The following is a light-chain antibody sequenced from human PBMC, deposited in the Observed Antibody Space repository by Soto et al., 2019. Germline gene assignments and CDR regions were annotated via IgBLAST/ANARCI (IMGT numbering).Light chain of an antibody. CDR1: SSDVGGYNY. V-gene: IGLV2-14*01. CDR3: ISFTSRQIYV. Sequence: QSALTQPASVSGSPGQSITISCTGTSSDVGGYNYVSWYQQHPGQAPKLIIYEVTNRPSGISNRFSGSKSGNTASLTISGLQTEDEADYYCISFTSRQIYVFGTGTKLTVL. J-gene: IGLJ1*01. CDR2: EVT.